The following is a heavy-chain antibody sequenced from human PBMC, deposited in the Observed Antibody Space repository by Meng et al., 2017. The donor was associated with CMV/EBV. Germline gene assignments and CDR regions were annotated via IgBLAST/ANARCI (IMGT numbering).Heavy chain of an antibody. D-gene: IGHD2-2*01. V-gene: IGHV3-53*01. CDR2: IYSGGST. J-gene: IGHJ3*02. Sequence: GEFLKISCAASGFTVSSNYMSWVRQAPGKGLEWVSVIYSGGSTYYADSVKGRFTISRDNSKNTLYLQMNSLRAEDTAVYYCARVTPCSSTSCEAFDIWGQGTMVTVSS. CDR1: GFTVSSNY. CDR3: ARVTPCSSTSCEAFDI.